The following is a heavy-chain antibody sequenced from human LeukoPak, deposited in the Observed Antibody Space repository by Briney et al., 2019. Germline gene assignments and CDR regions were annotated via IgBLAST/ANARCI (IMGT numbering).Heavy chain of an antibody. V-gene: IGHV3-23*01. Sequence: GRSLRLSCAASGFTFSTYAMSWVRQAPGKGLEWVSAISGSGGSTYYADSVKGRFTISRDNSKNTLYLQMNSLRAEDTAVYYCAKGGWLLSSALDYWGQGTLVTVSS. J-gene: IGHJ4*02. CDR2: ISGSGGST. D-gene: IGHD3-3*01. CDR1: GFTFSTYA. CDR3: AKGGWLLSSALDY.